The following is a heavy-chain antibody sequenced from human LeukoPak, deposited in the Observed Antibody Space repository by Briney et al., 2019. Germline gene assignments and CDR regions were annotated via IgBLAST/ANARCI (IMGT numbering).Heavy chain of an antibody. V-gene: IGHV4-59*08. CDR2: IYYSGST. CDR1: GGSISSYY. D-gene: IGHD2-15*01. J-gene: IGHJ4*02. CDR3: ARQSGSGLDY. Sequence: PSETLSLTCTVSGGSISSYYWSWIRQPPGKGLEWIGYIYYSGSTNYNPSLKSRVTISVDTSKNQFSLKLSSVTAADTAVYYCARQSGSGLDYWGQGTLVTVSS.